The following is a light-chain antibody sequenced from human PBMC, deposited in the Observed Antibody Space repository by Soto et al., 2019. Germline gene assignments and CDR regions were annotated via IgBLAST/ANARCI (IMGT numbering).Light chain of an antibody. J-gene: IGKJ4*01. CDR1: QSISSY. CDR3: QHSYSTSALT. V-gene: IGKV1-39*01. Sequence: DIQMTHSPSSLSASVGDRVTITCRASQSISSYLNWYQQKPGKAPKLLIYAASSLQSGVPSRFSGSGSGTDFTLTISSMQPEDFATYYCQHSYSTSALTCGGGTKVEIK. CDR2: AAS.